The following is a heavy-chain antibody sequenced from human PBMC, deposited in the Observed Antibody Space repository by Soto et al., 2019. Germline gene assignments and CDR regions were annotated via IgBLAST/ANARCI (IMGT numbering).Heavy chain of an antibody. CDR1: GFTFSSYA. CDR2: ISYDGSNK. Sequence: QVQLVGSGGGVVQPGRSLRLSCAASGFTFSSYAMHWVRQAPGKGLEWVAVISYDGSNKYYADSVKGRFTISRDNSKNTLYLQMNSLRAEDTAVYYCARARKGIAVAGTDYWGQGTLVTVSS. CDR3: ARARKGIAVAGTDY. V-gene: IGHV3-30-3*01. J-gene: IGHJ4*02. D-gene: IGHD6-19*01.